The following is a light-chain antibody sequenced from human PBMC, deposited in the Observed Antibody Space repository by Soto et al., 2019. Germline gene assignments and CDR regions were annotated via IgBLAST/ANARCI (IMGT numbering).Light chain of an antibody. CDR3: LQHNDYPRT. J-gene: IGKJ1*01. CDR1: QDIRNA. V-gene: IGKV1-17*01. Sequence: DIQMTQSPSSLSASVGDRVTITCRASQDIRNALGWYQQKPGKAPKRLIYAASSLQSGVPSRFSGSGSGTEFTLTISSLQSEDFATYYCLQHNDYPRTFGQGTRVEIK. CDR2: AAS.